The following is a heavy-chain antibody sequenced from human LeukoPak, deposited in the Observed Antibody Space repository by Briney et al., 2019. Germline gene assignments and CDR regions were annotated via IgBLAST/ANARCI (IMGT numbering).Heavy chain of an antibody. Sequence: PGGSLRLSCAASGVTLSDHHMDWVHQAPGKGLEWVGRTRNKARGYTTEYAASVKGRFTISRDDSKTLVYLQMNSLKTEDTAVYFCARDGAEGDNSAFDIWGQGTVVTVSS. J-gene: IGHJ3*02. V-gene: IGHV3-72*01. CDR3: ARDGAEGDNSAFDI. CDR1: GVTLSDHH. D-gene: IGHD3-22*01. CDR2: TRNKARGYTT.